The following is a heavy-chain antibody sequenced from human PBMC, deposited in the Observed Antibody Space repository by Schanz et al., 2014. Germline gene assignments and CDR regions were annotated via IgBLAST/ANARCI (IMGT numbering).Heavy chain of an antibody. CDR2: INPNSGTT. CDR1: GITFSTYV. V-gene: IGHV1-2*04. CDR3: ARGGGPEDVFDI. J-gene: IGHJ3*02. Sequence: QVQLVQSGAEVKKPGASVKVSCKASGITFSTYVVVCVRQAPGQGLEWMGWINPNSGTTNYAQKFQGWVTMTRDTSISTAYMELSRLKSDDTAVYYCARGGGPEDVFDIWGQGTILTVSS. D-gene: IGHD5-12*01.